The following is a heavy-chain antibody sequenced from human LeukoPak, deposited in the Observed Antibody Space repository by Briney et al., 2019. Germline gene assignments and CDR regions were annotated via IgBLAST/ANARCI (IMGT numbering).Heavy chain of an antibody. CDR1: GGTFSSYA. D-gene: IGHD1-14*01. Sequence: SVKVSCKASGGTFSSYAISWVRQAPGQGLEWMGRIIPILGIANYAQKFQGRVTITADKSTSTAYMELSSLRSEDTAVYYCARDLDAAMNQNWFDPWGQGTLVTVSS. CDR2: IIPILGIA. J-gene: IGHJ5*02. V-gene: IGHV1-69*04. CDR3: ARDLDAAMNQNWFDP.